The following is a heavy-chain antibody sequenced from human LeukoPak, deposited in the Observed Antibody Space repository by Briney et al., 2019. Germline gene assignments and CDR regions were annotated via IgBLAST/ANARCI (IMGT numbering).Heavy chain of an antibody. CDR1: GGSISSSSYY. J-gene: IGHJ4*02. V-gene: IGHV4-39*01. D-gene: IGHD3-3*01. Sequence: SETLSLTCTVSGGSISSSSYYWGWLRQPPGQGLEWIGSIYYSGSTYYNPSLKSRVTISVDTSKNQFSLKLSSVTAADTAVYYCASGFWSDYWGQGTLVTVSS. CDR3: ASGFWSDY. CDR2: IYYSGST.